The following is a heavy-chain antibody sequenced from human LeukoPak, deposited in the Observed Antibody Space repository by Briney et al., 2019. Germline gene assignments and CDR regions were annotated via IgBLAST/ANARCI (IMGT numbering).Heavy chain of an antibody. J-gene: IGHJ4*02. Sequence: SETLSLTCAVYGGSFSGYYWSWIRQPPGKGLEWIGEINHSGSTNYNPSLKSRVTISVDTSKNQFSLKLSSVTAADTAVYYCARGSWSTGFTGFSRRTSYFDYWGQGTLVTVSS. D-gene: IGHD3-3*01. CDR3: ARGSWSTGFTGFSRRTSYFDY. V-gene: IGHV4-34*01. CDR2: INHSGST. CDR1: GGSFSGYY.